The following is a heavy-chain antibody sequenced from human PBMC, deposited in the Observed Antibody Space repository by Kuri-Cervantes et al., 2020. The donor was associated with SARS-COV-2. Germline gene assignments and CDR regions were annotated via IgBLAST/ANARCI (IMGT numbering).Heavy chain of an antibody. CDR2: IYSGGSST. J-gene: IGHJ6*02. CDR3: AREAKGIAAAGYYYYYGMDA. Sequence: GESLKISCAASGFTFSSYAMSWVRQAPGKGLEWVSVIYSGGSSTYYADSVKGRFTISRDNSKNTLYLQMNSLRAEDTAVYYCAREAKGIAAAGYYYYYGMDAWGQGTTVTVSS. D-gene: IGHD6-13*01. V-gene: IGHV3-23*03. CDR1: GFTFSSYA.